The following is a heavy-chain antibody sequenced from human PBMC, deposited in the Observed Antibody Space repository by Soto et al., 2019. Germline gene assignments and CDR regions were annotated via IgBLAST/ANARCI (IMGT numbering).Heavy chain of an antibody. Sequence: GASVKVSCKASGGTFSSYAISWVRQAPGQGLEWMGGIIPIFGTANYAQKFQGRVTITADESTSTAYMELSSLRSEDTAVYYCARHGLELRSLYYYYGMDVWGQGTTVTVSS. V-gene: IGHV1-69*13. CDR2: IIPIFGTA. CDR3: ARHGLELRSLYYYYGMDV. J-gene: IGHJ6*02. CDR1: GGTFSSYA. D-gene: IGHD1-7*01.